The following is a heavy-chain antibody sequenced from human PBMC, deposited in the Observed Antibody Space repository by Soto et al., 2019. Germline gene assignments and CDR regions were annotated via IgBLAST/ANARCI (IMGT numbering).Heavy chain of an antibody. CDR1: GFTVSTNY. V-gene: IGHV3-66*01. D-gene: IGHD3-16*01. J-gene: IGHJ4*02. CDR2: IYSGGST. CDR3: ARDPWAADY. Sequence: EVQLVESGGGLVQPGGSLRLSCAASGFTVSTNYMSWVRQAPGKGLEWVSVIYSGGSTFYADYVGGRFTISRDNYKNTVNLQLNSLRAEDTAVYYCARDPWAADYWGQGTLVTVSS.